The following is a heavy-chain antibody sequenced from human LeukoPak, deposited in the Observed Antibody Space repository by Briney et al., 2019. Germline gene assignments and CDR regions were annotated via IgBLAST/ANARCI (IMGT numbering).Heavy chain of an antibody. Sequence: PGGSLRLSCAASGFTFSSYAMSWVRQAPGKGLEWVSAISGSGGATYYADSVRGRFTISRDNSKNTLYLQIKDLRPEDTAVYYCARGRYSWRYWGQGTLVAVSS. CDR3: ARGRYSWRY. CDR2: ISGSGGAT. CDR1: GFTFSSYA. V-gene: IGHV3-23*01. D-gene: IGHD5-18*01. J-gene: IGHJ4*02.